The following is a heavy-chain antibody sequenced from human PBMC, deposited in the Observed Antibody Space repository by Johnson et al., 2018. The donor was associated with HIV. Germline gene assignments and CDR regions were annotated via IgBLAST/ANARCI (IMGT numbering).Heavy chain of an antibody. CDR2: INWTGDST. D-gene: IGHD1-26*01. CDR3: VKDQWGKWYSGTYGGAFDI. Sequence: VLLLESGGGVVRPGGSLRLSCAASGFTFDDYGMSWVRQAPGKGLEWVSGINWTGDSTGYADSVKGRFTISRDNAKNSLYLQMNSLWAEDTALYYFVKDQWGKWYSGTYGGAFDIWGQGTMVTVSS. V-gene: IGHV3-20*04. J-gene: IGHJ3*02. CDR1: GFTFDDYG.